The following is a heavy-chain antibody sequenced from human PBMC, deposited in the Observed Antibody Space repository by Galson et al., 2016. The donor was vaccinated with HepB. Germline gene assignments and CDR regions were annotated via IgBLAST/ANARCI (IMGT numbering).Heavy chain of an antibody. D-gene: IGHD1-26*01. CDR1: GFSLRTSGVG. J-gene: IGHJ4*02. V-gene: IGHV2-5*02. CDR3: ASSSPRYSRNYLLFDY. Sequence: PALVKPPQTLTLTCTFSGFSLRTSGVGVGWIRQPPRKALEWLALIYWDDDKYYSPSLKNRLTITKDTSKNQVVLRMTNMDPVDTATYYCASSSPRYSRNYLLFDYWVQGTLVSVSS. CDR2: IYWDDDK.